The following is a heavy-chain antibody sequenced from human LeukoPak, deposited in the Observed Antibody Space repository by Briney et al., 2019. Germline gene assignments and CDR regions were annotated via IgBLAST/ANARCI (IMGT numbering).Heavy chain of an antibody. Sequence: SETLSLTCTVSGASISSGRYYWDWVRQPPGTGLEWIGTIHYSGTPTFYNPSLESRVTILADTSKNQFSLKLSSVTAADTALYYCAAGGDDAKAGYWGQGTLVAVSS. J-gene: IGHJ4*02. D-gene: IGHD3-16*01. CDR1: GASISSGRYY. V-gene: IGHV4-39*07. CDR2: IHYSGTPT. CDR3: AAGGDDAKAGY.